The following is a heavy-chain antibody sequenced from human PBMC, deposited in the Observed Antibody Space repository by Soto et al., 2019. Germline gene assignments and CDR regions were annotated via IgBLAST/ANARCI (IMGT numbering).Heavy chain of an antibody. CDR2: IKQDGSEK. D-gene: IGHD3-22*01. V-gene: IGHV3-7*01. J-gene: IGHJ3*02. CDR3: AREFPAYYDSSGYYYGVGRALDI. CDR1: GFTFSSYW. Sequence: PWGSLRLSCAASGFTFSSYWMSWFRQAPGKGLEWVANIKQDGSEKYYVDSVKGRFTISRDNAKNSLYLQMNSLRAEDTAVYYCAREFPAYYDSSGYYYGVGRALDIWGEGTMVNVS.